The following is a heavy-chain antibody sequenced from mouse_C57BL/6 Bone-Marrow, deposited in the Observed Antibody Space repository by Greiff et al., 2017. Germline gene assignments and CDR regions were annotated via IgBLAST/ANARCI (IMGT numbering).Heavy chain of an antibody. CDR3: ARKNFPHYYGSSPAWFAY. CDR2: IYPGNGDT. CDR1: GYTFTSYN. D-gene: IGHD1-1*01. Sequence: VQLQQSGAELVRPGASVKMSCKASGYTFTSYNMHWVKQTPRQGLEWIGAIYPGNGDTSYNQKFKGKATLTVDKSSSTAYMQLSSLTSEDSAVYFCARKNFPHYYGSSPAWFAYWGQGTLVTVSA. J-gene: IGHJ3*01. V-gene: IGHV1-12*01.